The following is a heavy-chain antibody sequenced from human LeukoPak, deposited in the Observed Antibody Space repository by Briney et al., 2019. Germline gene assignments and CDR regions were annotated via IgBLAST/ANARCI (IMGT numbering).Heavy chain of an antibody. Sequence: GGSLRLSCAASGFTFDDYGMSWVRQAPGKGLDWVSGINWNGGSTGYADSVKGRFTISRDNAKNSLYLQMNSLRAEDTALYHCARGGSSSWYRFDYWGQGTLVTVSS. J-gene: IGHJ4*02. CDR2: INWNGGST. D-gene: IGHD6-13*01. CDR3: ARGGSSSWYRFDY. V-gene: IGHV3-20*01. CDR1: GFTFDDYG.